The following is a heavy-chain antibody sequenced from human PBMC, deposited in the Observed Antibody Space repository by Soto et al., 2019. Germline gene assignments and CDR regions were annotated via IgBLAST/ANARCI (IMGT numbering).Heavy chain of an antibody. J-gene: IGHJ4*02. CDR3: AKVVVGIWGFDY. V-gene: IGHV3-23*01. Sequence: EVQLLESGGGLVQPGGSPRLSCAASGFTFSTRAMSWVRQAPGKGLEWVSAISGSGVSTYYADSVKGRFTISRDNSKNTLFLQMNSLRGEDTAVYYCAKVVVGIWGFDYWGQGTPVTVSS. CDR1: GFTFSTRA. D-gene: IGHD3-22*01. CDR2: ISGSGVST.